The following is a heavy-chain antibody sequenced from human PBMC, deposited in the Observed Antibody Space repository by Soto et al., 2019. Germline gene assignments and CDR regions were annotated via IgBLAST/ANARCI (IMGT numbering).Heavy chain of an antibody. Sequence: SQTLSLTCTVSGGSITTYYWSWIRQPPVNGLEGIRDIYYSGSPNYNPSLKSRVTISVDTSKNQLSLKLSFVTAADTAVYYCARTSVLGYSGYATFDYRGEGTLVSVSS. V-gene: IGHV4-59*12. CDR1: GGSITTYY. J-gene: IGHJ4*02. D-gene: IGHD5-12*01. CDR2: IYYSGSP. CDR3: ARTSVLGYSGYATFDY.